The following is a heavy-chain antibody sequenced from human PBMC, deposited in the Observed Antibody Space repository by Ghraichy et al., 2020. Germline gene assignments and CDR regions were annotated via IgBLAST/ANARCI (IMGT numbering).Heavy chain of an antibody. Sequence: SETLSLTCAVYGGSFSGYYWSWIRQPPGKGLEWIGEINHSGSTNYNPSLKSRVTISVDTSKNQFSLKLSSVTAADTAVYYCARTYYGSGSYYRTSDYYYYYMDVWGKRDHGHRLL. CDR2: INHSGST. J-gene: IGHJ6*03. CDR3: ARTYYGSGSYYRTSDYYYYYMDV. D-gene: IGHD3-10*01. CDR1: GGSFSGYY. V-gene: IGHV4-34*01.